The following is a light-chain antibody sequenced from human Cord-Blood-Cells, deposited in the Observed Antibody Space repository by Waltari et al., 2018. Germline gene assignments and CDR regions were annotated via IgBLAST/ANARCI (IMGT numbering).Light chain of an antibody. CDR1: SSDVEVYNY. J-gene: IGLJ2*01. CDR2: DVS. Sequence: SALTQPSPVSGPPGQSTPIISSGISSDVEVYNYVSCSQQHPGKAPKLMIYDVSNRPSGVSNRFSGSKSGNTASLTISGLQAEDEADYYCSSYTSSSTLHVVFGGGTKLTVL. CDR3: SSYTSSSTLHVV. V-gene: IGLV2-14*01.